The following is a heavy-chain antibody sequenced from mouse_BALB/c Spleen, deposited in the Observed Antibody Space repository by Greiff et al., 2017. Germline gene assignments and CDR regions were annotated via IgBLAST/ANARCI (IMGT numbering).Heavy chain of an antibody. D-gene: IGHD4-1*01. CDR1: GFTFTDYY. CDR2: IRNKANGYTT. Sequence: VQGVESGGGLVQPGGSLRLSCATSGFTFTDYYMSWVRQPPGKALEWLGFIRNKANGYTTEYSASVKGRFTISRDNSQSILYLQMNTLRAEDSATYYCARDRTGTSFAYWGQGTLVTVSA. J-gene: IGHJ3*01. V-gene: IGHV7-3*02. CDR3: ARDRTGTSFAY.